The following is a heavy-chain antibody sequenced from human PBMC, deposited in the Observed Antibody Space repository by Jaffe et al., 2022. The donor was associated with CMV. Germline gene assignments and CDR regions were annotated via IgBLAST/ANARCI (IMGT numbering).Heavy chain of an antibody. CDR3: ARVGSTSSDYYYYYMDV. V-gene: IGHV5-10-1*03. CDR2: IDPSDSYT. CDR1: GYSFTSYW. J-gene: IGHJ6*03. D-gene: IGHD2-2*01. Sequence: EVQLVQSGAEVKKPGESLRISCKGSGYSFTSYWISWVRQMPGKGLEWMGRIDPSDSYTNYSPSFQGHVTISADKSISTAYLQWSSLKASDTAMYYCARVGSTSSDYYYYYMDVWGKGTTVTVSS.